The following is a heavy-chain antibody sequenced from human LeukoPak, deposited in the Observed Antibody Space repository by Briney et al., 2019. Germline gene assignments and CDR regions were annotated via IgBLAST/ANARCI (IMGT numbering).Heavy chain of an antibody. Sequence: GGSLRLSCAASGFTFSSYGMHWVRQAPGKGLEWVAFIRYDGSNKYYADSVKGRFTISRDNSKNTLYLQMNSLRAVDTAVYYCAKDPYYYDSSGFDYWGQGTLVTVSS. J-gene: IGHJ4*02. V-gene: IGHV3-30*02. D-gene: IGHD3-22*01. CDR2: IRYDGSNK. CDR3: AKDPYYYDSSGFDY. CDR1: GFTFSSYG.